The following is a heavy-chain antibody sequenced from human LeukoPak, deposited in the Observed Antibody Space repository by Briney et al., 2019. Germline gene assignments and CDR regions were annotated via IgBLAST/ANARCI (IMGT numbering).Heavy chain of an antibody. J-gene: IGHJ4*02. CDR1: GFTFSSYA. Sequence: GGSLRLSCAASGFTFSSYAMHWVRQAPGKGLEWVAVISYDGSNKYYADSVKGRFTISRDNSKNTLYLQMNSLRAEDTAVYYCASPGVRTGYFDYWGQGTLVTVSS. V-gene: IGHV3-30-3*01. CDR2: ISYDGSNK. D-gene: IGHD1-14*01. CDR3: ASPGVRTGYFDY.